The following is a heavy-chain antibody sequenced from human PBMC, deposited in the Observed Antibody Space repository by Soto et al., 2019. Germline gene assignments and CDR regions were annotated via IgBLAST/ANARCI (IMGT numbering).Heavy chain of an antibody. J-gene: IGHJ5*02. V-gene: IGHV1-18*04. CDR1: GYSFGIFG. Sequence: QVQLVQSGGEVKKPGASVKVSCKASGYSFGIFGMNWVRQSPGLGLEWMGCISPYNGKTEIAEKFQGRVSKAMDTSTSTAYMEVRSLRSEDTAVYFCARDPHEYWSSYSFDPWGQGTLVTVSS. CDR3: ARDPHEYWSSYSFDP. CDR2: ISPYNGKT. D-gene: IGHD3-3*01.